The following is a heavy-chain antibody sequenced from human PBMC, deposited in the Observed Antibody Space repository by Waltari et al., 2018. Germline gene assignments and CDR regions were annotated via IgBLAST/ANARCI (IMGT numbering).Heavy chain of an antibody. V-gene: IGHV1-69*01. Sequence: QVQLVQSGAEVKTPGSSVKVSCKASGCTFSSYALRWVRQAPGQGLEWMGGIIPIFGTANYAQKFQGRVTITADESTSTAYMELSSLRSEDTAVYYCARVNFHYDSSGYYYFDYWGQGTLVTVSS. CDR1: GCTFSSYA. D-gene: IGHD3-22*01. CDR2: IIPIFGTA. J-gene: IGHJ4*02. CDR3: ARVNFHYDSSGYYYFDY.